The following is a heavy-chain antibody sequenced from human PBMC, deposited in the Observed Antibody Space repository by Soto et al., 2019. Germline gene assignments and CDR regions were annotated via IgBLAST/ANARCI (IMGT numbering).Heavy chain of an antibody. Sequence: ASVKVSCKASGYTFTGYYMHWVRQAPGQGLEWMGWINPNSGGTNYAQKFQGWVTMTRDTSISTAYMELSRLRSDDTAVYYCARSSLDSSSWYYYYYYGMDVWGQGTTVTVSS. CDR3: ARSSLDSSSWYYYYYYGMDV. V-gene: IGHV1-2*04. J-gene: IGHJ6*02. CDR1: GYTFTGYY. D-gene: IGHD6-13*01. CDR2: INPNSGGT.